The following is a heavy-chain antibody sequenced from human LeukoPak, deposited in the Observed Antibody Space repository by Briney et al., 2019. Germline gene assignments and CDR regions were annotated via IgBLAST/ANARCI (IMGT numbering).Heavy chain of an antibody. CDR1: GYTFTIYY. V-gene: IGHV1-18*04. CDR3: ARDKYSGSFDY. Sequence: ASVKVSFKASGYTFTIYYMHWVRQAPGQGLEWMGWISAYNGNTNYAQKLQGRVTITTDTSTSTAYMELRSLRSDDTAVYYCARDKYSGSFDYWGQGTLVTVSS. D-gene: IGHD5-12*01. CDR2: ISAYNGNT. J-gene: IGHJ4*02.